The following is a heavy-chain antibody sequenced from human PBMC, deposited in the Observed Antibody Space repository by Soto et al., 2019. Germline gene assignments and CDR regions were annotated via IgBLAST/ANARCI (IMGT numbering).Heavy chain of an antibody. D-gene: IGHD6-19*01. CDR3: ASPNSSGWYFGPPDY. J-gene: IGHJ4*02. CDR2: INPSGGST. V-gene: IGHV1-46*01. CDR1: GYTFTSYY. Sequence: QVQLVQSGAEVKKPGASVKVSCKASGYTFTSYYMHWVRQAPGQGLEWMGIINPSGGSTSYAQKFQGRVTMTRDTSTSTIYMELSSLRSEDTAVYYCASPNSSGWYFGPPDYWGQGTLVTVSS.